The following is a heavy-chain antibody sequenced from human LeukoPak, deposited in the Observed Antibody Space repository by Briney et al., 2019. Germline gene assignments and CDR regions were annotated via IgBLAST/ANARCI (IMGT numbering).Heavy chain of an antibody. Sequence: SETLSLTCDVSGGSVRSYWWGWVRQPPGKGLEWLGRIYSTGSTRFNPSLKSRLTLSIDTSTKQFSLKLTSVTAADTAVYFCARQGYTVSYYFLDYWSQGTLVTVSS. CDR2: IYSTGST. CDR3: ARQGYTVSYYFLDY. V-gene: IGHV4-4*07. J-gene: IGHJ4*02. CDR1: GGSVRSYW. D-gene: IGHD1-26*01.